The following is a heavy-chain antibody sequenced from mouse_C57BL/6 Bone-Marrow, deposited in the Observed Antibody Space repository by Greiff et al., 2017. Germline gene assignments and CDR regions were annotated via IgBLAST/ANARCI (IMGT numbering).Heavy chain of an antibody. V-gene: IGHV14-4*01. CDR3: TTNGYYGYAMDY. CDR1: GFNIKDDY. D-gene: IGHD2-3*01. J-gene: IGHJ4*01. CDR2: IDPENGDT. Sequence: EVQLQQSGAELVRPGASVKLSCTASGFNIKDDYMHWVKQRPEQGLEWIGWIDPENGDTEYASKFPGTATITADTSSNTAYRQLSSLTSDDTAVYYCTTNGYYGYAMDYWGQGTSVTVSS.